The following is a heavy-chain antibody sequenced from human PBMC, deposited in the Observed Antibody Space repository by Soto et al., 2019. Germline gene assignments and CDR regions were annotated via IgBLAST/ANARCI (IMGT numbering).Heavy chain of an antibody. Sequence: ASLKVSCKASGYTFTSYGISWVRQAPGQGLEWMGWISAYNGNTNYAQKLQGRVTMTTDTSTSTAYMELRSLRSDDTAVYYCARDGLVEWGYYYYGMDVWGQGTTVTVSS. J-gene: IGHJ6*02. V-gene: IGHV1-18*01. CDR2: ISAYNGNT. CDR3: ARDGLVEWGYYYYGMDV. CDR1: GYTFTSYG. D-gene: IGHD3-3*01.